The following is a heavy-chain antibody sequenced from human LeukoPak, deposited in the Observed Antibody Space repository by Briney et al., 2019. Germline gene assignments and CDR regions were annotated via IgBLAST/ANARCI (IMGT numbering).Heavy chain of an antibody. V-gene: IGHV3-74*01. CDR1: GFAFSTTW. D-gene: IGHD2-15*01. CDR2: IYRDSSRT. CDR3: TKDAGYASDF. J-gene: IGHJ4*02. Sequence: QPGGSLRLSCAASGFAFSTTWMHWVRQAPGKGLEWVALIYRDSSRTTDADSVKGRFTISRDNAKNTVYLQMSSRRVEDTAVYFCTKDAGYASDFWGQG.